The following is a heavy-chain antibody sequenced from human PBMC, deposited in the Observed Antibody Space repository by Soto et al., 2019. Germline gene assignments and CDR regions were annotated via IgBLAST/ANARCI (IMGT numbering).Heavy chain of an antibody. D-gene: IGHD2-15*01. CDR2: ISRSGST. CDR1: GESLGGFH. CDR3: ARGRTAALIETRLFRVLFDL. J-gene: IGHJ4*01. V-gene: IGHV4-34*01. Sequence: QVQLQQWGAGLLKPSETLSLTCAVSGESLGGFHWSWIRQPPGKGLEWIGEISRSGSTNYDPSLKRGGTMSMDTSRNQVSLKLSSVTDADTAVYYCARGRTAALIETRLFRVLFDLWGHGNLVIVSS.